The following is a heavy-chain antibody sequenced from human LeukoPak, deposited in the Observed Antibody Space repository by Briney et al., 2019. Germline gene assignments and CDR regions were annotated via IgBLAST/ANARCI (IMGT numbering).Heavy chain of an antibody. Sequence: SQTPSLTCTVSGGSISSGGYYWSWIRQYPGKGLEWIGYIYYSGSTYYNPSLKGRITISVDTSKNQFSLKLNSVTAADTAVYYCARGVTMIEYYFDYWGQGTLVTVSS. CDR2: IYYSGST. V-gene: IGHV4-31*03. CDR1: GGSISSGGYY. D-gene: IGHD3-22*01. J-gene: IGHJ4*02. CDR3: ARGVTMIEYYFDY.